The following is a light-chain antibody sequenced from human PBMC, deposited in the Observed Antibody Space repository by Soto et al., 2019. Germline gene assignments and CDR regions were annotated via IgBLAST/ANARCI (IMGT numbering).Light chain of an antibody. CDR3: LQDYDYPLT. CDR2: ATS. V-gene: IGKV1-6*01. CDR1: QGIRND. J-gene: IGKJ4*01. Sequence: AIQMTQSPSSLSASVGDTVTITCRASQGIRNDLGWYQQKPGKAPNLLIYATSSLQSGVPSRFSGSVSGTDFTLTISSLQPEDFATYYCLQDYDYPLTFGGGTTVEVK.